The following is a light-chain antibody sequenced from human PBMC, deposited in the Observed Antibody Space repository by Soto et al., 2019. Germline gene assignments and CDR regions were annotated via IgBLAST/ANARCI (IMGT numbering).Light chain of an antibody. CDR1: SSDVGAYNY. V-gene: IGLV2-8*01. J-gene: IGLJ2*01. CDR3: SSYAGSNIVV. CDR2: EVS. Sequence: QSVLTQPPSASGSAGQSVTISCTGTSSDVGAYNYVSWYQQHPGKAPKLMIYEVSERPSGVPDRFSGSKSGNTASLTVSGLQAEDEADYDCSSYAGSNIVVFGGGTKLTVL.